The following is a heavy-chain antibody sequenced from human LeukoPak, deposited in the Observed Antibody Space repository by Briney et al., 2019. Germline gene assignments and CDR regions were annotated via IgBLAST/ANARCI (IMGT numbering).Heavy chain of an antibody. Sequence: PSETLSLTCTVSGGSISSGGHYWSWIRQHPGKGLEWIGYIYYSGSTYYNPSLKSRVTISVDTSKNQFSLKLSSVTAADTAVYYCARVRRSRGVTLAYYFDYWGQGTLVTVSS. CDR2: IYYSGST. J-gene: IGHJ4*02. CDR1: GGSISSGGHY. V-gene: IGHV4-31*03. D-gene: IGHD3-10*01. CDR3: ARVRRSRGVTLAYYFDY.